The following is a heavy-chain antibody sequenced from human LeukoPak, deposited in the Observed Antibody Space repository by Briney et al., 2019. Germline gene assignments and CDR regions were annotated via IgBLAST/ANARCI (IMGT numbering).Heavy chain of an antibody. J-gene: IGHJ5*02. V-gene: IGHV4-4*07. CDR1: GGSISSYY. D-gene: IGHD3-22*01. CDR2: IYTSGST. CDR3: AREAITMIVVVTGNWFDP. Sequence: SETLSLTCTVSGGSISSYYWSWIRQPAGKGLEWIGRIYTSGSTNYNPSLKSRVTISVDTSKNQFSLKLSSVTAADTAVYYCAREAITMIVVVTGNWFDPWGQGTLVTVSS.